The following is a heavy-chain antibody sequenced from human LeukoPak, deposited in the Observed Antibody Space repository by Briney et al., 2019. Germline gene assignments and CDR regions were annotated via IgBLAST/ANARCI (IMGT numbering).Heavy chain of an antibody. CDR2: IANSGGST. CDR3: AKSNSVEQRGYFDY. Sequence: PGGSLRLSCAASGFTFTTYAMSWVRQAPGKGLEWVSTIANSGGSTYYADSVKGRFTISRDNSKNTLYLQMNSMRTEDMAVYYCAKSNSVEQRGYFDYWGQGTLVTVSS. D-gene: IGHD1/OR15-1a*01. CDR1: GFTFTTYA. V-gene: IGHV3-23*01. J-gene: IGHJ4*02.